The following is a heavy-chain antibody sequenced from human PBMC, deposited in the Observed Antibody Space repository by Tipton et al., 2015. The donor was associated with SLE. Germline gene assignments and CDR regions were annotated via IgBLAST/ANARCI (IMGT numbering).Heavy chain of an antibody. CDR2: ISYSGST. CDR1: GGSISSSGHY. J-gene: IGHJ5*02. CDR3: VGPTRGVVWGNWFDP. Sequence: GLVKPSETLSLTCAVSGGSISSSGHYWGWIRQSPGKGLEWIASISYSGSTYYNPSLRSRVTISVDTSKNQFSLKLTSVTAADTAVYYCVGPTRGVVWGNWFDPWGQGALVTVSS. V-gene: IGHV4-39*07. D-gene: IGHD3-10*01.